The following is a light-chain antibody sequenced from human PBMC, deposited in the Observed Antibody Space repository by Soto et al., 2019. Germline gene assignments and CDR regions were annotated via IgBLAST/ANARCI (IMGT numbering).Light chain of an antibody. CDR2: EVN. J-gene: IGLJ1*01. V-gene: IGLV2-23*02. CDR3: CSYVGSSSYA. CDR1: SSDVGSYNL. Sequence: QSVLTQPASVSGSPGQSITISCIGTSSDVGSYNLVSWYQQYPGKAPKLMIYEVNMRPSGISNRFSGSKSGDTASLTISGLQAEDEADYYCCSYVGSSSYAFGTGTKVTVL.